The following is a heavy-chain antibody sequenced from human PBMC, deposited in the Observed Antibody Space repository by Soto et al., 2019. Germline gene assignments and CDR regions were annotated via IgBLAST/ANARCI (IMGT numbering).Heavy chain of an antibody. V-gene: IGHV4-39*01. D-gene: IGHD3-22*01. Sequence: QLQLQESGPGLVKPSETLSLTCTVSGDSISSSNYYWVWIRQHPGKGLEWIGSIYYSGSTYYNPSLKSRVTISVDTSKNQFSLKLSSVTAADTAVYYCARRSGYNFYYNYYGMDVWGQGTTVTVSS. J-gene: IGHJ6*02. CDR3: ARRSGYNFYYNYYGMDV. CDR2: IYYSGST. CDR1: GDSISSSNYY.